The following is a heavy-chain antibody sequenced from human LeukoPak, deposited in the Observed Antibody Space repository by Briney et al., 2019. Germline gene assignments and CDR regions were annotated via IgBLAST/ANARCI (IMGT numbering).Heavy chain of an antibody. J-gene: IGHJ5*02. CDR3: ARDAPNYCGSGSYYGPWFDP. CDR1: GGTFSSYA. D-gene: IGHD3-10*01. V-gene: IGHV1-69*13. CDR2: IIPIFGTA. Sequence: GASVRVSCKASGGTFSSYAISWVRQAPGQGLEWMGGIIPIFGTANYAQKFQGRVTITADESTSTAYMELSSLRSEDTAVYYCARDAPNYCGSGSYYGPWFDPWGQGTLVTVSS.